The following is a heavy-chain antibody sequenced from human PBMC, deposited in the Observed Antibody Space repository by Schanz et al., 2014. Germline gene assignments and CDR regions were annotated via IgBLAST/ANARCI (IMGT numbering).Heavy chain of an antibody. CDR3: ARELRLEYYFDY. V-gene: IGHV1-18*01. Sequence: QVQLVQSGREVKKPGASVKVSCKASGYTFTTYGISWVRQAPGQGLEWMGWISAYNGHTNYAQKFQGRVTMTTDTSTSTAYMELRSLRSDDTAVYYCARELRLEYYFDYWGQGTQVTVSS. D-gene: IGHD4-17*01. CDR2: ISAYNGHT. J-gene: IGHJ4*02. CDR1: GYTFTTYG.